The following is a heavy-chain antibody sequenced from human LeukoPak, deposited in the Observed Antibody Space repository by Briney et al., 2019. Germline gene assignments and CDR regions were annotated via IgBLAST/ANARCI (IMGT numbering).Heavy chain of an antibody. CDR2: ISNSDSST. V-gene: IGHV3-23*01. D-gene: IGHD1-14*01. J-gene: IGHJ4*02. CDR3: AKATGYLL. CDR1: AFTFSNYA. Sequence: GGSLRLSCAASAFTFSNYAMSWVRQAPGKGLEWVSTISNSDSSTNYADSVKGRFTISRDNSENTLYLQMNSLRAEDTAVYYCAKATGYLLWGQGTLVIVSS.